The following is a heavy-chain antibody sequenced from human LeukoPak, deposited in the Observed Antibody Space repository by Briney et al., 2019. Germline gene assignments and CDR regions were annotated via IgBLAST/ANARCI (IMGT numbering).Heavy chain of an antibody. CDR2: IYYSGST. CDR1: GGSISSYY. CDR3: ARISGSYFRGAFDI. D-gene: IGHD1-26*01. Sequence: SETLSLTCTVSGGSISSYYWSWIRQPPGKGLEWIGYIYYSGSTNYNPSLKSRVTISVDTSKNQFSLKLSSVTAADTAVYYCARISGSYFRGAFDIWGQGTMVTVSS. J-gene: IGHJ3*02. V-gene: IGHV4-59*08.